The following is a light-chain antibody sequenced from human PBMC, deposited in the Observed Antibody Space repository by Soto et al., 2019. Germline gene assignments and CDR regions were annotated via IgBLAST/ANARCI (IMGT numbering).Light chain of an antibody. J-gene: IGLJ2*01. Sequence: QSALTQPPSAPGSLGQSVTISCTGTSSDVGGYNYVSWHQQHPGKAPKVMIYEVTKRPPGVPDRFSGSKSGNTASLTVSGLPAEDEADYYCSSFAGGGNPVLLGGGTKVTVL. V-gene: IGLV2-8*01. CDR3: SSFAGGGNPVL. CDR2: EVT. CDR1: SSDVGGYNY.